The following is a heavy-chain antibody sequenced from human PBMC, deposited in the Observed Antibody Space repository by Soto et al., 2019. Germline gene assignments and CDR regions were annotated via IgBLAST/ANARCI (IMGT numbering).Heavy chain of an antibody. CDR1: GFTFSSYA. CDR3: ANYNYYDASGPS. J-gene: IGHJ5*02. Sequence: EVQLLESGGGLVQPGGSLRLSCAASGFTFSSYAMSWVRQAPGKGLEWVSAISGSGGNTYYADSVKGRFTISRDNSKNTLYRQMNSLRAEDTAVYYCANYNYYDASGPSWGQGTLVTVSS. D-gene: IGHD3-22*01. V-gene: IGHV3-23*01. CDR2: ISGSGGNT.